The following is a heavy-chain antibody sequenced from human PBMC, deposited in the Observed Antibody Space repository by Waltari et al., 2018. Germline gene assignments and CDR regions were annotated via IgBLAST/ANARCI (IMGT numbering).Heavy chain of an antibody. Sequence: QVKLQESGPGLVKPSETLSLSCSVSGGSISSDSWRWFRQAPGKGLEWLAYMFYSGTTIYNPSLNNRVTIWGDSSKNLLSLKVTSVSAADTAVYFCARGKYDFWSGYFPDSWGQGALVTVSS. CDR1: GGSISSDS. V-gene: IGHV4-59*01. D-gene: IGHD3-3*01. CDR3: ARGKYDFWSGYFPDS. CDR2: MFYSGTT. J-gene: IGHJ4*02.